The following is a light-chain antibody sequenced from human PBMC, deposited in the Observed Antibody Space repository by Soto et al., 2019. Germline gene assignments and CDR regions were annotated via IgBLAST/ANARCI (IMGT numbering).Light chain of an antibody. CDR3: QQFNSYPWT. CDR2: EAS. J-gene: IGKJ1*01. CDR1: QGIRSS. V-gene: IGKV1-13*02. Sequence: AIQLTQSPSSRSASVGDRVTITCRASQGIRSSLAWFQQKAGNPPKVLIYEASVLETGVSSRFSGSGSGTDFTLSISSLQSEDFATYYCQQFNSYPWTFGQGTTVEVK.